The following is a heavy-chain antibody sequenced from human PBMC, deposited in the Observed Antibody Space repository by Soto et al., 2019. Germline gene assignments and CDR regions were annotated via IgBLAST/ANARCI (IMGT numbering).Heavy chain of an antibody. V-gene: IGHV1-69*06. CDR1: GGTFSSYA. CDR2: IIPIFGTA. CDR3: ARTRLGYCSSTSCYTHAFDI. D-gene: IGHD2-2*02. Sequence: QVQLVQSGAEVKKPGSSVKVSCKASGGTFSSYAISWVRQAPGQGREWMGGIIPIFGTANYAQKFQGRVTITADKSTSTAYMEMSSLRAEDTAVYYCARTRLGYCSSTSCYTHAFDIWGQGTMVTVSS. J-gene: IGHJ3*02.